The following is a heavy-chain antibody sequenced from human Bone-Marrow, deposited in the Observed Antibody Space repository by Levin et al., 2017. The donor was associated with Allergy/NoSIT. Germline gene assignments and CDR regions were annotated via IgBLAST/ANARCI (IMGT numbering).Heavy chain of an antibody. J-gene: IGHJ6*02. CDR3: ARVPYLYDTSGFYSDNYYFYSGLDV. V-gene: IGHV3-66*01. D-gene: IGHD3-22*01. CDR1: GFTVSGNY. CDR2: IYSGGST. Sequence: GGSLRLSCAAGGFTVSGNYMTWVRQAPGKGLEWVSVIYSGGSTYYADSVKGRFTISRDNPKNTLNLQMNSLRAEDTAVYYCARVPYLYDTSGFYSDNYYFYSGLDVWGQGTTVIVTS.